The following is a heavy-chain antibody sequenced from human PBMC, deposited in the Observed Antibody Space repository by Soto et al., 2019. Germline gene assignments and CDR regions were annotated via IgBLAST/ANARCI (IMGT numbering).Heavy chain of an antibody. Sequence: GGSLRLSCAASGFTFSSYAMSWVRQAPGKGLEWASAISGSGGSTYYADSVKGRFTISRDNSKNTLYLQMNSLRAEDTAVYYCAKDSKNNWNDGSFDYWGQGTLVTVSS. J-gene: IGHJ4*02. V-gene: IGHV3-23*01. CDR2: ISGSGGST. CDR3: AKDSKNNWNDGSFDY. D-gene: IGHD1-1*01. CDR1: GFTFSSYA.